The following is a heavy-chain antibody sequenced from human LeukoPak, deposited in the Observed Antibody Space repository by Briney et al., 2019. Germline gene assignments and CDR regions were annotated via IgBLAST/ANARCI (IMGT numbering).Heavy chain of an antibody. Sequence: ASVKVSFKASGYTFTVYYMHWVRQAPGQGLEWMGWINPNSGGTNYAQKFQGRVTMTRDTSISTAYMELRRLRSDDTAVYYCASVTGLYCSSTSCSKYFDYWGQGTLVTVSS. CDR2: INPNSGGT. J-gene: IGHJ4*02. V-gene: IGHV1-2*02. CDR3: ASVTGLYCSSTSCSKYFDY. D-gene: IGHD2-2*01. CDR1: GYTFTVYY.